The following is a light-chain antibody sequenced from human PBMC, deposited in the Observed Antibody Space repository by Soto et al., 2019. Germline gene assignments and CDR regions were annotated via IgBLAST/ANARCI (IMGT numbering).Light chain of an antibody. Sequence: EIVLTQSPDTLSLSPGERATLSCRASQSVSSSYLAWYQQTPGQAPRLLIYGTSNRATGIPDRFSGSGSGTDFTLTIIGLEPEDFAVYYCQQYGNSRWTFGQGTKVEIK. CDR3: QQYGNSRWT. V-gene: IGKV3-20*01. CDR2: GTS. CDR1: QSVSSSY. J-gene: IGKJ1*01.